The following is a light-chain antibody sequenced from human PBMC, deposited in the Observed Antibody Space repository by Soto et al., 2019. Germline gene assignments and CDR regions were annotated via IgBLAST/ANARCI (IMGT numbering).Light chain of an antibody. V-gene: IGKV1-9*01. CDR1: HSISNY. J-gene: IGKJ3*01. CDR2: SAS. CDR3: QKFNNYPLT. Sequence: DIQMTQSPSSLSASVGDRVTITCRATHSISNYLNWYQHKPGKAPRLLIDSASTLQSGVPSRFSGSRSGTEFTLTISSLQPEDIATYYCQKFNNYPLTFGPGTKVDIK.